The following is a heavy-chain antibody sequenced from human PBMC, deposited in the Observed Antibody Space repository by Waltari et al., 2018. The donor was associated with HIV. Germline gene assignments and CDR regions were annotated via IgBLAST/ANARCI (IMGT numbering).Heavy chain of an antibody. CDR2: INPRGGST. D-gene: IGHD6-13*01. CDR3: ASLAAAGQGGFDP. Sequence: QVQLVQSGAEVKKPGASVKVSCKASGYTFTSYYMHWVRQAPGQGLEWMGIINPRGGSTSYAQKFQGRVTMTRDTSTSTVYMELSSLRSEDTAVYYCASLAAAGQGGFDPWGQGTLVTVSS. CDR1: GYTFTSYY. J-gene: IGHJ5*02. V-gene: IGHV1-46*01.